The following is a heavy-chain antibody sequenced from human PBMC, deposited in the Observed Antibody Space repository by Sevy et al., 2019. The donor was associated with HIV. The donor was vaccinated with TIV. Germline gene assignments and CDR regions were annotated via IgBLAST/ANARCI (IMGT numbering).Heavy chain of an antibody. V-gene: IGHV3-30-3*01. J-gene: IGHJ4*02. CDR1: GFTFSSYA. CDR3: ARDRVRYCSGGSCVFDY. Sequence: GGSLRLSCAASGFTFSSYAMHWVRQAPGKGLEWVAVISYDGSNKYYADSVKGRLTISRDNSKNTLYLQMNSLRAEDTAVYYCARDRVRYCSGGSCVFDYWGQGTLVTVSS. CDR2: ISYDGSNK. D-gene: IGHD2-15*01.